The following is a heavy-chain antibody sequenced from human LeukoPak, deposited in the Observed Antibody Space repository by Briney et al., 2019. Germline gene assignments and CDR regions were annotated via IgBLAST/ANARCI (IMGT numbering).Heavy chain of an antibody. CDR3: ARLSGYSYGYVDY. CDR1: GGSISSSSYY. CDR2: IYYSGST. J-gene: IGHJ4*02. V-gene: IGHV4-39*01. Sequence: SETLSLTCTVSGGSISSSSYYWGWIRQPPGKGLEWIGSIYYSGSTYYNPSLKSRVTISVDTSKKQFSLKLNSVTAADTAVYHCARLSGYSYGYVDYWGQGTLDTVSS. D-gene: IGHD5-18*01.